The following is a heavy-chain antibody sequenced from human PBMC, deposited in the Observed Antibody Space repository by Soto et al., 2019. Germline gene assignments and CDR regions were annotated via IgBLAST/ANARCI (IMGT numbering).Heavy chain of an antibody. Sequence: SETLSLTCAVSGYSISSGWYWGWIRQPPGKGLEWIGNIHHSGTTYYNPSLQSRVTISIDTSKNLFSLKLSSVTAADTAAYYCARGAIYGFGELRNYYYYYGMDVWGQGTTVTVSS. D-gene: IGHD3-10*01. CDR3: ARGAIYGFGELRNYYYYYGMDV. V-gene: IGHV4-38-2*01. CDR1: GYSISSGWY. J-gene: IGHJ6*02. CDR2: IHHSGTT.